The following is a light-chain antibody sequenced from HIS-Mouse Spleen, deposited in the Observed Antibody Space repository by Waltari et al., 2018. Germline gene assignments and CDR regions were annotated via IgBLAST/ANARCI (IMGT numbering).Light chain of an antibody. J-gene: IGLJ2*01. CDR3: SSYAGSNNLGV. CDR2: EVS. V-gene: IGLV2-8*01. CDR1: SSDVGGYNS. Sequence: QSALTQPPSASGSPGQSVTIPCTGTSSDVGGYNSVSWYQQHPGKAPKLMIYEVSKRPSGVPDRFSGSKSGNTASLTVSGLQAEDEADYYCSSYAGSNNLGVFGGGTKLTVL.